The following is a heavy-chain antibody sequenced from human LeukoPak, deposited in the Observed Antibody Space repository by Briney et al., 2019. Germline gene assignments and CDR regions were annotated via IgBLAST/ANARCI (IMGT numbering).Heavy chain of an antibody. V-gene: IGHV3-7*01. Sequence: GGSLRLSCAASGFTFSSYWMSWVRQAPGKGLEWVANIKQDGSEKYYVDSVKGRFTISRDNAKNSLYLQMNSLRAEDTAVYYCAREMVGQWLVPDHDAFDIWGQGTMVTVSS. J-gene: IGHJ3*02. D-gene: IGHD6-19*01. CDR2: IKQDGSEK. CDR1: GFTFSSYW. CDR3: AREMVGQWLVPDHDAFDI.